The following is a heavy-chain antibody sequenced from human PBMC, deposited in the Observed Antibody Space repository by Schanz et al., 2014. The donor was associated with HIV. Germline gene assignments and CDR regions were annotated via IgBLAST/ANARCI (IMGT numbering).Heavy chain of an antibody. CDR1: GGTFSSLS. J-gene: IGHJ4*02. V-gene: IGHV1-69*06. D-gene: IGHD6-19*01. Sequence: QVQLVQSGAEVKKPGSSMKVSCKASGGTFSSLSFSWVRQAPGQGLEGVGVINPKDGSATYAQKFQGRVTMTTDTSTTTAYMELRSLRSDETAIYYCARGGSGWYGYEGFDYWGQGTLVTVSS. CDR2: INPKDGSA. CDR3: ARGGSGWYGYEGFDY.